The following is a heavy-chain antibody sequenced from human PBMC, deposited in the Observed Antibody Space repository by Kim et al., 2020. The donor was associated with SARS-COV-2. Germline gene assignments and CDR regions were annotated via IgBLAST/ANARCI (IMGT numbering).Heavy chain of an antibody. CDR3: ARESSDYYGMDV. V-gene: IGHV4-59*01. CDR2: IYYSGST. D-gene: IGHD3-3*01. Sequence: SETLSLTCTVSGGSISSYYWSWIRQPPGKGLEWIGYIYYSGSTNYNPSLKSRVTISVDTSKNQFSLKLSSVTAADTAVYYCARESSDYYGMDVWGQGTTV. CDR1: GGSISSYY. J-gene: IGHJ6*02.